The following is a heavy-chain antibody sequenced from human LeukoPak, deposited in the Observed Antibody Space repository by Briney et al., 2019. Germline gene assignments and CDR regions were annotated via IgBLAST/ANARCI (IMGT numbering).Heavy chain of an antibody. J-gene: IGHJ4*02. CDR3: ARGYDYGDYFDY. Sequence: ASVKVSCKASGYTFTSYGISWVRQAPGQGLEWMGWINPNSGGTNYAQKFQGRVTMTRDTSISTAYMELSRLRSDDTAVYYCARGYDYGDYFDYWGQGTLVTVSS. D-gene: IGHD4-17*01. CDR2: INPNSGGT. V-gene: IGHV1-2*02. CDR1: GYTFTSYG.